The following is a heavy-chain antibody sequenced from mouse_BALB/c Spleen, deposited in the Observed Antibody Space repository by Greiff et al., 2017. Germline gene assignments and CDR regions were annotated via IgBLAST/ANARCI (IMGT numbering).Heavy chain of an antibody. CDR3: ARSSGTWFAY. Sequence: QVQLKESGPELVKPGASVKISCKASGYAFSSSWMNWVKQRPGQGLEWIGRIYPGDGDTNYNGKFKGKATLTADKSSSTAYMQLSSLTSVDSAVYFCARSSGTWFAYWGQGTLVTVSA. D-gene: IGHD3-1*01. CDR2: IYPGDGDT. CDR1: GYAFSSSW. V-gene: IGHV1-82*01. J-gene: IGHJ3*01.